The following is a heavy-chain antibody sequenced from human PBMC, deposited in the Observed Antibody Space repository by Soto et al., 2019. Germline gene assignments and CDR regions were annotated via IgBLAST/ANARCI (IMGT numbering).Heavy chain of an antibody. D-gene: IGHD5-12*01. CDR2: INNGGSS. Sequence: QVHLQQWGAGLLKPSETLSLTCAVYGGSFSGYYWSWIRQPPGKGLEWIGEINNGGSSNYNPSLKSRGSMSVGSSNNQFSLKLTSVTVADMAVYYCARGRGDGYNQNWYFDLWCRGTLVTVSS. V-gene: IGHV4-34*01. CDR3: ARGRGDGYNQNWYFDL. J-gene: IGHJ2*01. CDR1: GGSFSGYY.